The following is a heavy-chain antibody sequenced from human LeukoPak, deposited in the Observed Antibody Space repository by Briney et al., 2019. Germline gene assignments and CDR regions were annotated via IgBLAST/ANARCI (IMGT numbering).Heavy chain of an antibody. D-gene: IGHD6-19*01. Sequence: GGSLRLSCAASGFAFSNYGMHWVRQAPGKGLEGVAVISNDGSNKYYADSVKGRFTISRGNSKNTLYLQMNSLRAEDTAVYYCARDPSSYSSGWYSYWGQGTLVTVSS. CDR1: GFAFSNYG. J-gene: IGHJ4*02. V-gene: IGHV3-30*03. CDR2: ISNDGSNK. CDR3: ARDPSSYSSGWYSY.